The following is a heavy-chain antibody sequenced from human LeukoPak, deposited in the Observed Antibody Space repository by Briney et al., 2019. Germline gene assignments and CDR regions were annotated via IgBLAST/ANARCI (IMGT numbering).Heavy chain of an antibody. CDR2: INPNSGGT. D-gene: IGHD3-10*01. CDR3: AIYYGSGSLVDYFDY. J-gene: IGHJ4*02. Sequence: ASVKVSCKASGYTFTGYYMHWVRQAHRQGLEWMGWINPNSGGTNYAQKFQGRVTMTRDTSISTAYMELSRLRSDDTAVYYCAIYYGSGSLVDYFDYWGQGTLVTVSS. V-gene: IGHV1-2*02. CDR1: GYTFTGYY.